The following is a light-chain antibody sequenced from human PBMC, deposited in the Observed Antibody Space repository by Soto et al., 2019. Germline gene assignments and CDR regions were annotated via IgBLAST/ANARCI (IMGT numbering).Light chain of an antibody. Sequence: EIQLTKFPSSLSESVGDGATITCRASQSISTYLNCYQQKPGKAPKLLTYAASSLQSGVPSRFSGSGSGTDFTLTISSLQPEDFATYYCKQSYSTPNTFGQGTKLEIK. CDR2: AAS. CDR3: KQSYSTPNT. CDR1: QSISTY. V-gene: IGKV1-39*01. J-gene: IGKJ2*01.